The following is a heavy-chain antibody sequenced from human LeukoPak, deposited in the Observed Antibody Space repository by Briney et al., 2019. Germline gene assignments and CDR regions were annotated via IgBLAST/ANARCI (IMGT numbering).Heavy chain of an antibody. Sequence: PSETLSLTCAVYGGSFSGYYWSWIRQPPGKGLEWIGEINHSGSTNYNPSLKSRVTISVDTSRKQFSLKLSSVTAADTAVYYCVTYYFDSSGPKKNYWGQGTLVTVSS. CDR2: INHSGST. J-gene: IGHJ4*02. D-gene: IGHD3-22*01. CDR3: VTYYFDSSGPKKNY. V-gene: IGHV4-34*01. CDR1: GGSFSGYY.